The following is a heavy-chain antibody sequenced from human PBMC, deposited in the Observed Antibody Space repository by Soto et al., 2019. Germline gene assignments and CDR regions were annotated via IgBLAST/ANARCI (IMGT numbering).Heavy chain of an antibody. CDR1: GFNFSSYA. J-gene: IGHJ6*02. CDR3: AKDPIVATIPYYYYGMDV. V-gene: IGHV3-23*01. D-gene: IGHD5-12*01. Sequence: GGSLRLSCAASGFNFSSYAMSWVRQAPGKGLEWVSAISGSGGSTYYADSVKGRFTISRDNSKNTLYLQMNSLRAEDTAVYYCAKDPIVATIPYYYYGMDVWGQGTTVTVSS. CDR2: ISGSGGST.